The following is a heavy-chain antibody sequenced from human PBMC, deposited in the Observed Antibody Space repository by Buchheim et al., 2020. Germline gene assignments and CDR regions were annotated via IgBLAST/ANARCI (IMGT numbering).Heavy chain of an antibody. CDR1: GGSISSFY. V-gene: IGHV4-59*03. J-gene: IGHJ2*01. CDR2: ILYSGST. Sequence: HVQLQGSGPGLVKPSETLSLSCAVSGGSISSFYWSWIRQSPGKKLEWVGYILYSGSTTYNPSLKGRVTMSVDTSTNQLSLGLTSVTAADTAVYYCAGRSESSGYSWYFDLWGRGT. CDR3: AGRSESSGYSWYFDL. D-gene: IGHD3-22*01.